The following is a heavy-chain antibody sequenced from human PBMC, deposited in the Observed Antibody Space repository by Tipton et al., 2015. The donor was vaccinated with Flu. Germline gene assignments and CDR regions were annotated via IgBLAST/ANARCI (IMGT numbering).Heavy chain of an antibody. J-gene: IGHJ3*02. CDR2: IYYSGST. CDR1: GGSISSYY. CDR3: ARVSGYYDSSGTWNDAFDI. Sequence: LRLSCTVSGGSISSYYWSWIRQPPGKGLEWIGYIYYSGSTNYNPSLKSRVTISVDTSKNQFSLKLSSVTAADTAVYYCARVSGYYDSSGTWNDAFDIWGQGTMVTVSS. D-gene: IGHD3-22*01. V-gene: IGHV4-59*01.